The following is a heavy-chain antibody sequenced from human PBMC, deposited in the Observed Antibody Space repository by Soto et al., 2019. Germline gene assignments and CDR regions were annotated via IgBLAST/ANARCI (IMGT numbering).Heavy chain of an antibody. CDR2: ISIGSSTI. Sequence: EVQLVESGGGLVQPGGSLRLSCEASGFTFSSNGMNWVRQAPGKGLEWVSFISIGSSTINYADSVRGRFTIYRDNAKNSLYLQMKSLTDEDTAVYSCANDWRVYHSDIRAHIPHLDSWGQGTLVTVSS. CDR1: GFTFSSNG. CDR3: ANDWRVYHSDIRAHIPHLDS. D-gene: IGHD3-22*01. V-gene: IGHV3-48*02. J-gene: IGHJ4*02.